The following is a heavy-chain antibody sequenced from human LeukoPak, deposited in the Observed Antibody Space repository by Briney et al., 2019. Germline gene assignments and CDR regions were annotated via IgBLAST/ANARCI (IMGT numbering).Heavy chain of an antibody. CDR2: FDPEDGET. D-gene: IGHD2-15*01. J-gene: IGHJ5*02. CDR1: GYTLTELS. V-gene: IGHV1-24*01. CDR3: ATDLRVAATLYPWFDP. Sequence: GASVKVSCKVSGYTLTELSMHWVRQAPGKGLEWMGGFDPEDGETIYAQKFQDRVTMTEDTSTDTAYMELSSLRSEDTAVYYCATDLRVAATLYPWFDPWGQGTLVTVSS.